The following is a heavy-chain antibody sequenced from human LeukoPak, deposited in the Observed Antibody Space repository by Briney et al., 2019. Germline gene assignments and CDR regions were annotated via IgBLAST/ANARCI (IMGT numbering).Heavy chain of an antibody. Sequence: ASAKVSCKASGYTFTSYGISWVRQAPGQGLEWMGWISAYNGNTNYAQKLQGRVTMTTDTSTSTAYMELRSLRSDDTAVYYCARDTLDIVVVPAASYFDYWGQGTLVTVSS. V-gene: IGHV1-18*01. J-gene: IGHJ4*02. D-gene: IGHD2-2*03. CDR3: ARDTLDIVVVPAASYFDY. CDR1: GYTFTSYG. CDR2: ISAYNGNT.